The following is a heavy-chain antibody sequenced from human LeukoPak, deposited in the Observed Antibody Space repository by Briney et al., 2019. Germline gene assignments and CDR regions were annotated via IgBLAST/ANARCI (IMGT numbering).Heavy chain of an antibody. CDR1: GFIFSTYS. Sequence: GSLRLSCAASGFIFSTYSMTWVRQAPGKGLQWVSSINGGGDRKYYADSVKGRFTISRDNSKNTLYLQMNSLRAEDTAVYYCAKRLFDYWGQGTLVTVPS. CDR3: AKRLFDY. V-gene: IGHV3-23*01. J-gene: IGHJ4*02. CDR2: INGGGDRK. D-gene: IGHD5/OR15-5a*01.